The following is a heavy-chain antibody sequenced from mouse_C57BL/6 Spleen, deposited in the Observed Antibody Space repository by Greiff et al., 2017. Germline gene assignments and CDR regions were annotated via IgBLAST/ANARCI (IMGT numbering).Heavy chain of an antibody. CDR3: ARHEGYDYDEGYYCDD. CDR1: GYTFTEYT. D-gene: IGHD2-4*01. J-gene: IGHJ2*01. CDR2: FYPGSGSI. V-gene: IGHV1-62-2*01. Sequence: QVQLQQSGAELVKPGASVKLSCKASGYTFTEYTIHWVKQRSGQGLEWIGWFYPGSGSIKYNEKFKDKATLTADKSSSTVYMELSRLTSEDSAVYFCARHEGYDYDEGYYCDDWGQGTTLTVSS.